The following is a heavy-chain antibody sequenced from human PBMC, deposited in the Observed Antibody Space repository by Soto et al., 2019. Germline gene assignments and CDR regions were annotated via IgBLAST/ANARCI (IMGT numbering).Heavy chain of an antibody. Sequence: TXETLSLTCTVSGGSISSGGYYGSWIRQHPGKGLEWIGYIYYSGSTYYNPSLKSRVTISVDTSKNQFSLKLSSVTAADTAVYYCARVGTEYCSSTSCYDYWGQGTLVTVSS. CDR1: GGSISSGGYY. CDR2: IYYSGST. J-gene: IGHJ4*02. D-gene: IGHD2-2*01. CDR3: ARVGTEYCSSTSCYDY. V-gene: IGHV4-31*03.